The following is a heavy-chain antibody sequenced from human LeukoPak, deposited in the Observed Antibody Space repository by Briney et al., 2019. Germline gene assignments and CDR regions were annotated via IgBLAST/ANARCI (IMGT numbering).Heavy chain of an antibody. CDR2: ITGSGGTT. D-gene: IGHD3-9*01. V-gene: IGHV3-23*01. CDR3: AKWGDYDVLTGYYDSDY. Sequence: GASLRLSCAASGFTFSNYAMSWVRQAPGKGLEWLSAITGSGGTTYYAHSVKGRFTSSRDNFKNTLYLQMNTLRAEDTAVYYCAKWGDYDVLTGYYDSDYWGQGTLVTVSS. CDR1: GFTFSNYA. J-gene: IGHJ4*02.